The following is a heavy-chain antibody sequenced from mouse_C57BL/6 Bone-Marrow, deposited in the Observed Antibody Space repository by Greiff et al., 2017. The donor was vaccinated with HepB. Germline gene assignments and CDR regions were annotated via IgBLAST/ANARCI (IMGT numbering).Heavy chain of an antibody. D-gene: IGHD2-2*01. CDR3: ARGGLWLRRGMDY. CDR1: GFTFSDYY. Sequence: EVKLVESGGGLVQPGGSLKLSCAASGFTFSDYYMYWVRQTPEKRLEWVAYISNGGGSTYYPDTVKGRFTISRDNAKNTLYLQMSRLKSEDTAMYYCARGGLWLRRGMDYWGQGTSVTVSS. V-gene: IGHV5-12*01. CDR2: ISNGGGST. J-gene: IGHJ4*01.